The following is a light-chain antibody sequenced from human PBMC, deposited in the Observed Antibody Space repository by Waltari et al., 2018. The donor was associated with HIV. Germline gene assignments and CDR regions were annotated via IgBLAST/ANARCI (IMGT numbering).Light chain of an antibody. V-gene: IGLV1-44*01. Sequence: QSVLTQPPSASGTPGQRVSISCSGGRSNLGSNTVNWYQELPATAPKLIIYVNTHPPSGGPDRFSAFKSGTSASLAIIGLQSEDEATYYCAAWDDSLNGWVFGGGTKLTVL. CDR1: RSNLGSNT. J-gene: IGLJ3*02. CDR3: AAWDDSLNGWV. CDR2: VNT.